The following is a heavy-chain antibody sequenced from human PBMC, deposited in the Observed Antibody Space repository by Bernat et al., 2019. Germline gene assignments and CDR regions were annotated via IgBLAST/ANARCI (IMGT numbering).Heavy chain of an antibody. Sequence: EVQLLESGGALVQTGGSLRLSCAASGFTFNRYAMNWVRQAPGKGLEWVATINDNGGGTYYADSVKGQFTISRDNSKNTLYLQLNSLRADDTAVFFCAKGMTMGALYYFDCWGQGTLVTVSS. V-gene: IGHV3-23*01. CDR3: AKGMTMGALYYFDC. CDR1: GFTFNRYA. J-gene: IGHJ4*02. D-gene: IGHD1-26*01. CDR2: INDNGGGT.